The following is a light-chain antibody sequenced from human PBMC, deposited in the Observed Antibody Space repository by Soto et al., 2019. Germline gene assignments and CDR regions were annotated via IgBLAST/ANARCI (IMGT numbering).Light chain of an antibody. CDR2: GNS. CDR3: QCYDSSLSDV. V-gene: IGLV1-40*01. J-gene: IGLJ1*01. CDR1: SSNIGAGYD. Sequence: QSVLTQPPSVSGAPGQRVTISCTGSSSNIGAGYDVHWYQQLPGTAPKLLIYGNSNRPSGVPDRFSGSKSGTSASLAITGLQAEDEADYYCQCYDSSLSDVFGTGTKVTVL.